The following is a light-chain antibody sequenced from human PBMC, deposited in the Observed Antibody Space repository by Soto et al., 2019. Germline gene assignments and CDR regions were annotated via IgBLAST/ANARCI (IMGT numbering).Light chain of an antibody. V-gene: IGKV1-5*03. J-gene: IGKJ1*01. CDR1: QTISSW. CDR3: QHYNSYSEA. Sequence: DIQMTQSPSTLSGSVGDRVTITCRASQTISSWLAGYQQKPGKAPKLLIYKASTLKSGVPSRFSGRGSGTEFTLTISSLQPDDFATYYCQHYNSYSEAFGQGTKVELK. CDR2: KAS.